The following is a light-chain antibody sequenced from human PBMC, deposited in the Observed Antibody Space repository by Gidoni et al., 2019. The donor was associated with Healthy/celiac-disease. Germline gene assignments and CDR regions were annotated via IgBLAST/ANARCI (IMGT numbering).Light chain of an antibody. Sequence: EIVLTQSPATLSVSPGERATLSCSASQSVSSNLAGYRKQPGQAPRLLISGASPRATGIPARCSGSGSGTDVTLTISSRQSEDFSVDYCQQYKNWPEWTFXQXTKVEIK. CDR3: QQYKNWPEWT. CDR1: QSVSSN. CDR2: GAS. J-gene: IGKJ1*01. V-gene: IGKV3-15*01.